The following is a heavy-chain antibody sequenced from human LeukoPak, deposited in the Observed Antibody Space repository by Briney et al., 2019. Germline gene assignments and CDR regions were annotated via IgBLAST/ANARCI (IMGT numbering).Heavy chain of an antibody. V-gene: IGHV3-33*08. D-gene: IGHD6-25*01. CDR3: ARHHRPYSSDGKSGYGMDV. J-gene: IGHJ6*02. CDR2: IWYDGSNK. CDR1: GFTFSNAW. Sequence: PGGSLRLSCAASGFTFSNAWMSWVRQAPGKGLEWVAVIWYDGSNKYYADSVKGRFTISRDNSKNTLYLQMNSLRAEDTAVYYCARHHRPYSSDGKSGYGMDVWGQGTTVTVSS.